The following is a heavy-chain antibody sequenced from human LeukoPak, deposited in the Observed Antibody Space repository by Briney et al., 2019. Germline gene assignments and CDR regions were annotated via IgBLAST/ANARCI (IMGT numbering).Heavy chain of an antibody. D-gene: IGHD3-10*01. Sequence: SETLSLTCTVSGGSISSGDYYWSWIRQPPGKGLEWIGYTYYSGSTYYNPSLKSRVTISVDTSKNQFSLKLSSVTAADTAVYYCARVGLHLWFGSGNWFDPWGQGTLVTVSS. J-gene: IGHJ5*02. CDR1: GGSISSGDYY. V-gene: IGHV4-30-4*01. CDR2: TYYSGST. CDR3: ARVGLHLWFGSGNWFDP.